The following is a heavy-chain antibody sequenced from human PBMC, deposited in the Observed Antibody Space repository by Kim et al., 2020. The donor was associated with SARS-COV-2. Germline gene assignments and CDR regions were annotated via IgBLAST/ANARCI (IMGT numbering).Heavy chain of an antibody. CDR2: ITDSGST. CDR3: ARGTKSYFGMDV. Sequence: SETLSLTCTASGGSISSYYWSWIRQAPGKGLEWIGYITDSGSTNYNSSLKSRVTISADTSKNQISLMLKSVTAADTAVYYCARGTKSYFGMDVWGQGTTVTVSS. V-gene: IGHV4-59*13. CDR1: GGSISSYY. D-gene: IGHD1-1*01. J-gene: IGHJ6*02.